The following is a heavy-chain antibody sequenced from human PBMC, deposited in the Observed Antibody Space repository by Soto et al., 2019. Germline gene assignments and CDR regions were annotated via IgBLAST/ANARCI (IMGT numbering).Heavy chain of an antibody. Sequence: GASVKVSCKASGGTFSSYAISWVRQAPGQGLEWMGGIIPIFGTANYAQKFQGRVTITADESTSTAYMELSSLRSEDTAVYYCASATPATGIAAAGTWYYYGMDVWGQGTTVTVSS. J-gene: IGHJ6*02. V-gene: IGHV1-69*13. CDR1: GGTFSSYA. CDR2: IIPIFGTA. CDR3: ASATPATGIAAAGTWYYYGMDV. D-gene: IGHD6-13*01.